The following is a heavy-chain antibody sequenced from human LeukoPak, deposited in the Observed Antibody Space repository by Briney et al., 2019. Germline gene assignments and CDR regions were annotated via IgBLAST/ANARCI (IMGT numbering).Heavy chain of an antibody. V-gene: IGHV3-13*01. Sequence: GGSLRLSCAASGFAFSIYDMHWVRQPTGKGLEWVSAIGTTDNTYYIDSVKGRFTISRENAMNSLYLQMNSLRAEDTAIYYCARVPTNSWYNWFDPWGQGTLVTVSS. J-gene: IGHJ5*02. CDR2: IGTTDNT. CDR1: GFAFSIYD. D-gene: IGHD2-8*01. CDR3: ARVPTNSWYNWFDP.